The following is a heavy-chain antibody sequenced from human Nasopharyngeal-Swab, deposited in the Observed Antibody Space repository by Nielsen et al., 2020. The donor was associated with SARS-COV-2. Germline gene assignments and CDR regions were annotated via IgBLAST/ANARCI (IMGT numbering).Heavy chain of an antibody. CDR3: ARGLAVAGSRAFDI. V-gene: IGHV3-30-3*01. D-gene: IGHD6-19*01. CDR1: GFTFSSYA. CDR2: TSYDGSNE. Sequence: GESLKISCAASGFTFSSYAMHWVRQAPGKGLEWVAVTSYDGSNEYYADSVKGRFTISRDNSKNTLYLQMNSLRAEDTAVYYCARGLAVAGSRAFDIWGQGTMVTVSS. J-gene: IGHJ3*02.